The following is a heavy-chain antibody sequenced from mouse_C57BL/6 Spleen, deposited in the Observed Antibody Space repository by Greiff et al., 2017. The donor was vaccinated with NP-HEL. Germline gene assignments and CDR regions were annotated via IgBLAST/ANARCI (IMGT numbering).Heavy chain of an antibody. CDR3: ARNWDRAY. D-gene: IGHD4-1*01. CDR2: IDPSDSYT. Sequence: VQLQQPGAELVMPGASVKLSCKASGYTFTSYWMHWVKQRPGQGLEWIGEIDPSDSYTNYNQKFKGKSTLTVDKSSSTAYMQLSSLTSEDSAVYYCARNWDRAYWGQGTLVTVSA. CDR1: GYTFTSYW. J-gene: IGHJ3*01. V-gene: IGHV1-69*01.